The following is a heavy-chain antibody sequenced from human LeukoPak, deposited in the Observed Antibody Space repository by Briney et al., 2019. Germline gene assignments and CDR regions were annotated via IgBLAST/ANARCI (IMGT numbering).Heavy chain of an antibody. J-gene: IGHJ4*02. D-gene: IGHD6-13*01. CDR3: ATPSSSSWYPIYYFDY. V-gene: IGHV5-51*01. Sequence: GESLKISCKGSGYSFTSYWIGWVRQMPGKGLEWMGIIYPGDSDTRYSPSFQGQVTISADKSISTAYLQWSSLKASDTAMYYCATPSSSSWYPIYYFDYWGQGTLVTVSS. CDR1: GYSFTSYW. CDR2: IYPGDSDT.